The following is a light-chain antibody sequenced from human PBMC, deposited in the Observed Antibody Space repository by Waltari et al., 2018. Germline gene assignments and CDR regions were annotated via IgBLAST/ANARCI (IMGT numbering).Light chain of an antibody. CDR1: QSVSFK. CDR2: GVS. CDR3: QHYNSRPLT. Sequence: ETVMTQSPATLSVSPGDRVTLSCRASQSVSFKLAWYQQKPGQVPRLLIYGVSTRATGVPARFSGSGSGTEFTLTISSLQSEDFAVYYCQHYNSRPLTFGGGTKVEMK. V-gene: IGKV3-15*01. J-gene: IGKJ4*01.